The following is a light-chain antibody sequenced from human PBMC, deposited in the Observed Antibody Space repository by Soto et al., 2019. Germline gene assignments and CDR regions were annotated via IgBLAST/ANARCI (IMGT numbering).Light chain of an antibody. Sequence: QSALTQPRSVSGSPGQSVIISCNGTSSDVGGYNFVSWYQQYPGKAPKLIIYDVSKRPSGVPDRFSGSKSGNTASLTISGLQAEDEADYYCCSYAGSYTLWVFGGGTKLTVL. V-gene: IGLV2-11*01. CDR3: CSYAGSYTLWV. CDR2: DVS. CDR1: SSDVGGYNF. J-gene: IGLJ3*02.